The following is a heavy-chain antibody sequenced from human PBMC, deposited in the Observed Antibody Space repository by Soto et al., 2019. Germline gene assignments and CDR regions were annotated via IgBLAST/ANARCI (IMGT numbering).Heavy chain of an antibody. V-gene: IGHV1-18*04. J-gene: IGHJ4*02. CDR1: GYTFTSYG. Sequence: ASVKVSCKASGYTFTSYGISWVRQAPGQGLEWMGWISAYNGNTNYAQKLQGRVTMTTDTSTSTAYMELRSLRSDDTAVYYCARDEYYDSSGYYQLDYRGQGNLVAVYS. CDR3: ARDEYYDSSGYYQLDY. CDR2: ISAYNGNT. D-gene: IGHD3-22*01.